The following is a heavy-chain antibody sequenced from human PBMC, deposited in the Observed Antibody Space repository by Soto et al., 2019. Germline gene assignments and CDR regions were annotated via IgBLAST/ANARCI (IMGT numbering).Heavy chain of an antibody. Sequence: ASVKVSCKASGYTFTSYYIHWVRQAPGQGLKWMGIINPSGGSTSYAQKFQGRVTMTRDTSTSTVYMELSSLRSEDTAVYYCARDDYGDYAPVGVWGKGTTVTVSS. V-gene: IGHV1-46*03. CDR2: INPSGGST. J-gene: IGHJ6*04. CDR3: ARDDYGDYAPVGV. CDR1: GYTFTSYY. D-gene: IGHD4-17*01.